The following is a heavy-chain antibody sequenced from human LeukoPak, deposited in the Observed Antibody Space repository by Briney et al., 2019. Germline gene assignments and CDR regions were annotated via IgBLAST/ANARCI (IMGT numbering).Heavy chain of an antibody. CDR3: ARGHGDPRFDY. J-gene: IGHJ4*02. Sequence: SETLCLTCTVSVGSISRYYSSWIRQPPRKGLEWIGHIYTSGSNNHKPPLKRRVTKSQDTSKNQSSLKLSSVTAADTAGYYCARGHGDPRFDYWGQGTLVTVSS. CDR2: IYTSGSN. D-gene: IGHD4-17*01. V-gene: IGHV4-4*07. CDR1: VGSISRYY.